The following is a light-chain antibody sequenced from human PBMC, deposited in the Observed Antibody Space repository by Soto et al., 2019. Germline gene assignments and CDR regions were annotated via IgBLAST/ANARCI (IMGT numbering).Light chain of an antibody. V-gene: IGLV2-14*01. CDR1: SSDVGGYNY. CDR3: SSYTISSTVV. CDR2: EVS. Sequence: QSALTQPASVSGSPGQSITISCTGTSSDVGGYNYVSWYQQHPGKAPKLMIYEVSNRPSGVSNRFSGSKSGNTASLTISGLQADDEADYYCSSYTISSTVVFGGGTKVTVL. J-gene: IGLJ3*02.